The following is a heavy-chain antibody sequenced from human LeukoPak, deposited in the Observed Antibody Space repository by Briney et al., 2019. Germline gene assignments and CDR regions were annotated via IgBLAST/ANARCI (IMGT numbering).Heavy chain of an antibody. J-gene: IGHJ4*02. CDR1: GFTFSSHA. CDR2: ISRSGGNT. CDR3: AKDWPVTGDHYSPFDY. Sequence: PGGSLRLSCAASGFTFSSHAMSWVRQAPGKGLEWVAAISRSGGNTYYGDSVKGRFTISRDSSKNTLHLQMDSLRAEDTAVYYCAKDWPVTGDHYSPFDYSGQGTLVTVSS. V-gene: IGHV3-23*01. D-gene: IGHD7-27*01.